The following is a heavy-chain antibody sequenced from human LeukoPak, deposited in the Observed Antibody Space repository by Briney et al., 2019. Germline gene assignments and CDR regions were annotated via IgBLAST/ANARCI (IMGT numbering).Heavy chain of an antibody. V-gene: IGHV3-48*03. CDR3: ARGYSYGYY. D-gene: IGHD5-18*01. CDR1: GFTFSSYE. CDR2: ISSSGSTI. J-gene: IGHJ4*02. Sequence: GGALRLSCAASGFTFSSYEMNGVRQARGKGGEGVLYISSSGSTIYYADSVKVRFAISRDNANNSLYLQMNSLRAEDTAVYYCARGYSYGYYWGQGTLVTVSS.